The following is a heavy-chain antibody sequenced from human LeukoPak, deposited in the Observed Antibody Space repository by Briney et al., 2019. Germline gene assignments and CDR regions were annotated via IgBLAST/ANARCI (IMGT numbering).Heavy chain of an antibody. J-gene: IGHJ4*02. V-gene: IGHV4-59*01. D-gene: IGHD3-22*01. Sequence: SETLSLTCTVSGGSISSYYWSWIRQPPGKGLEWIAYSYYSGSTNYNPSLKSRVTISVDTSKNQFSLKQSSVTAADTAVYYCARGYYDSSGYYYFDYWGQGTLVTVSS. CDR1: GGSISSYY. CDR2: SYYSGST. CDR3: ARGYYDSSGYYYFDY.